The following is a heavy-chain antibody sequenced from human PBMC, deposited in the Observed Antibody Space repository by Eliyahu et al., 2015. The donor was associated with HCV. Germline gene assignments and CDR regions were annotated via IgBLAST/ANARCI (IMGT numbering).Heavy chain of an antibody. CDR3: VTYGSGSVSDY. Sequence: QLQLQESGPGLVKPLETLSLTCNVSGGSISSGNYYGSWIRQAPGRGLEWIGSIYHNGGTFYNPSFKSRIAMSVDTSKNQFSLKVRSVTAADTAVYYCVTYGSGSVSDYWGQGTLVTVSS. CDR1: GGSISSGNYY. J-gene: IGHJ4*02. D-gene: IGHD3-10*01. CDR2: IYHNGGT. V-gene: IGHV4-39*01.